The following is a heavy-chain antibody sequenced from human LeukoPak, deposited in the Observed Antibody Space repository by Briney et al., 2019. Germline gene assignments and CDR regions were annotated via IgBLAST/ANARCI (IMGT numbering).Heavy chain of an antibody. Sequence: GGCLRLSCAASGFTFSSYGMHWVRQAPGKGLEWVAVISYDGSNKYYADSVKGRFTISRDNSKNTLYLQTNSLRAEDTAVYYCAKDSTGYSYGPEDYWGQGTLVTVSS. CDR1: GFTFSSYG. CDR2: ISYDGSNK. J-gene: IGHJ4*02. CDR3: AKDSTGYSYGPEDY. V-gene: IGHV3-30*18. D-gene: IGHD5-18*01.